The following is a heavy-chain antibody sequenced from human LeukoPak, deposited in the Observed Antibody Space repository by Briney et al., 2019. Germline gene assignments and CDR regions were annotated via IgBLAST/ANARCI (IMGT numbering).Heavy chain of an antibody. CDR3: ARGTVTAPDY. J-gene: IGHJ4*02. V-gene: IGHV3-53*01. Sequence: AGGSLRLSCAAPGFSVSNTYMSWVRQAPGKGLEWVSIIYSGGNTYYADSVKCRFTISRDNSKNTLYLQMNRLRPEDTAVYYCARGTVTAPDYWGQGTLVTVSS. CDR2: IYSGGNT. D-gene: IGHD2-21*02. CDR1: GFSVSNTY.